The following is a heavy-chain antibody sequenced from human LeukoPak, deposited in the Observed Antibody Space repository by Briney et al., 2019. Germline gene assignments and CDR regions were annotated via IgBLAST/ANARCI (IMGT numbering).Heavy chain of an antibody. J-gene: IGHJ4*02. D-gene: IGHD2-15*01. CDR2: ISGSGGNI. V-gene: IGHV3-23*01. CDR1: GFTFSSYS. Sequence: GGSLRLSRVASGFTFSSYSMGWVRQAPGKGLEWVSAISGSGGNIYYADSVRGRFTISRDNSWNTVYLQLHSLRAVDTALYYCAKGRVIDATAPGDYWGQGTLVTVSS. CDR3: AKGRVIDATAPGDY.